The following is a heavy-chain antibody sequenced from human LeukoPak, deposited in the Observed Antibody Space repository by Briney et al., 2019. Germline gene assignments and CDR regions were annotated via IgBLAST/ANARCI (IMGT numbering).Heavy chain of an antibody. J-gene: IGHJ3*01. CDR1: GFTFDNYD. D-gene: IGHD2-2*03. CDR3: ARSVFGFCSRAICYEGAFDL. Sequence: SGGSLRPSCAASGFTFDNYDFHWVRQGTGKGLEWVSAIVTAGNTYYPGSVRGRFTISRESAKNTFYLQMNSLRAGDTAVYYCARSVFGFCSRAICYEGAFDLWGGARMVSV. V-gene: IGHV3-13*01. CDR2: IVTAGNT.